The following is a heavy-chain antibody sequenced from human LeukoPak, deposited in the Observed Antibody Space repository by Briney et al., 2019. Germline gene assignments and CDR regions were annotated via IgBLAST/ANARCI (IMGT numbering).Heavy chain of an antibody. D-gene: IGHD4-23*01. V-gene: IGHV4-30-2*01. J-gene: IGHJ6*02. CDR2: IYHSGRP. CDR3: ARAGLEDYGGNPHNYYYYGMDV. CDR1: GGSISSGGYS. Sequence: SETLSLTCAVCGGSISSGGYSWSWIRQPPGKGLEWIGYIYHSGRPYNNPSLKSRVTISVDRSKNQFSLKLSSVTAADTAVYYCARAGLEDYGGNPHNYYYYGMDVWGQGTTVTVSS.